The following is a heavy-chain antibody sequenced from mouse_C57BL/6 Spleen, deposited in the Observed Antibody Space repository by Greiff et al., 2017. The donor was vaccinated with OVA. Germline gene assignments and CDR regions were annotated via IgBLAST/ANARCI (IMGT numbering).Heavy chain of an antibody. CDR2: IRLKSDNYAT. D-gene: IGHD6-5*01. CDR3: TSYAPWFAY. Sequence: EVQVVASGGGLVQPGGSMKLSCVASGFTFSNYWMNWVRQSPENGLEWVSQIRLKSDNYATHYAESVKGRFTISRDDSKSSVYLQMNNLRAEDTGIYYCTSYAPWFAYWGQGTLVTVSA. V-gene: IGHV6-3*01. J-gene: IGHJ3*01. CDR1: GFTFSNYW.